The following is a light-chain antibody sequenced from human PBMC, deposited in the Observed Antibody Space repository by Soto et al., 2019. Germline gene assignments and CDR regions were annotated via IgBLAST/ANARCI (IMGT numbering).Light chain of an antibody. Sequence: QSALTQPASVSGSPGQSITISCTGTSSDLAIYNYVSWYQQQPGKAPKLMIYQVTNRPSGVSNRFSGSRSGNTASLTISGLQAEDGADYYCSSYTASSNYVFGTGTKLPVL. V-gene: IGLV2-14*01. CDR1: SSDLAIYNY. CDR3: SSYTASSNYV. CDR2: QVT. J-gene: IGLJ1*01.